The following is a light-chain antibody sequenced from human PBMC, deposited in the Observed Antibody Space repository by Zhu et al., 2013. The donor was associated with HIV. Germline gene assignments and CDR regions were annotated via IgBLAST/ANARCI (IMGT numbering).Light chain of an antibody. CDR1: QSVSSN. CDR2: ATS. Sequence: EIVMTQSPATLSVSPGERATLSCRASQSVSSNLAWYQQKPGQAPRLLIYATSTRATGIPARFSGAGSGTDFTLTISSLEPEDVAVYFCQHRSEGPPYTFGPGTKLEIK. CDR3: QHRSEGPPYT. J-gene: IGKJ2*01. V-gene: IGKV3D-15*01.